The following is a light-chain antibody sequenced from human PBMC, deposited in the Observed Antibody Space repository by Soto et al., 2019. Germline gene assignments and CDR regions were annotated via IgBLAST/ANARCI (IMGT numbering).Light chain of an antibody. J-gene: IGKJ4*01. V-gene: IGKV3-20*01. CDR2: GAS. CDR3: QQYGSSPLT. Sequence: EIVLTQSPGTLSLSPGERATLSCRASQSVSSSYLAWYQQKPGQAPRLLIYGASSRATGIPDRFSGSGSGTDFTLTISRLEPEDFAVYYRQQYGSSPLTFGGGTKV. CDR1: QSVSSSY.